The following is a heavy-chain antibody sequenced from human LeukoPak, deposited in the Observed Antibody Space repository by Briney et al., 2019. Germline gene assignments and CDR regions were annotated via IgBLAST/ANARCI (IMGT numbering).Heavy chain of an antibody. CDR1: GYSFTSYW. Sequence: GESLKISCKGSGYSFTSYWIGWVRQMPGKGLKWMGIIYPGDSDTRYSPSFQGQVTISADKSISTAYLQWSSLKASDTAMYYCARQRSPVEYYYYYMDVWGKGTTVTVSS. V-gene: IGHV5-51*01. J-gene: IGHJ6*03. D-gene: IGHD5-24*01. CDR2: IYPGDSDT. CDR3: ARQRSPVEYYYYYMDV.